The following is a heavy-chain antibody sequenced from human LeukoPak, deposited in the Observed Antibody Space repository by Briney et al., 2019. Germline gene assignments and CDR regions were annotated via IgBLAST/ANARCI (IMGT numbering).Heavy chain of an antibody. D-gene: IGHD2-2*01. CDR1: GFTFSSFA. Sequence: GGSLRLSCVASGFTFSSFAMSWVRQAPGKGLEWVSAISGSGESTYYADSVKGRFTISRDSSKTTLYLQMNSLSAEDTAVYYCATCPYCCSSREDYWGQGTLVTVSP. J-gene: IGHJ4*02. V-gene: IGHV3-23*01. CDR3: ATCPYCCSSREDY. CDR2: ISGSGEST.